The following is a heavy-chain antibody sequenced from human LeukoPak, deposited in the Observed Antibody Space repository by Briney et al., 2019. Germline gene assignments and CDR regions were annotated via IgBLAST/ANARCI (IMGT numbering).Heavy chain of an antibody. J-gene: IGHJ1*01. V-gene: IGHV1-2*02. D-gene: IGHD1-1*01. CDR1: GYTFTGYY. CDR2: INPNSGGT. Sequence: ASVKVSCKASGYTFTGYYMNWVRQSPGQGLEWMGWINPNSGGTNYAQKFQGRVTMTRDTSISTAYMELSRLRSDDTAVYYCARGRILKRHSAEYFQHWDQGTLVTVSS. CDR3: ARGRILKRHSAEYFQH.